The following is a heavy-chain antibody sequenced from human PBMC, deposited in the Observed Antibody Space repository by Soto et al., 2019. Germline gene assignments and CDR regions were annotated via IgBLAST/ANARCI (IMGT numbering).Heavy chain of an antibody. D-gene: IGHD6-13*01. J-gene: IGHJ6*02. CDR1: GGAIIGYY. CDR2: IYYRGST. CDR3: ARQQLLPFYYALDV. Sequence: SETLSLTCNVSGGAIIGYYWSWLRQPPGKGLEYIGYIYYRGSTNYIPSLESRVTMSVDTSRNQFSLKVNSVTAADTAVYYCARQQLLPFYYALDVWGQGTTVTVSS. V-gene: IGHV4-59*01.